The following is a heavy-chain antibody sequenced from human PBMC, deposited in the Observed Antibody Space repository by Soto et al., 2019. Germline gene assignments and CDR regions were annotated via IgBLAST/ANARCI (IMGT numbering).Heavy chain of an antibody. CDR2: ISSSSGRTT. CDR1: GFNFGLYA. J-gene: IGHJ3*01. Sequence: ESGGRSVQPGGSLRLSCAASGFNFGLYAMTWVRQAPGKRLEWVSEISSSSGRTTRYADSVRGRFTISRDNSRNTRYLEMTNLRVDDTATYFCAQMTVLTTSAFDVWGQGTTVTVSS. V-gene: IGHV3-23*01. CDR3: AQMTVLTTSAFDV. D-gene: IGHD4-17*01.